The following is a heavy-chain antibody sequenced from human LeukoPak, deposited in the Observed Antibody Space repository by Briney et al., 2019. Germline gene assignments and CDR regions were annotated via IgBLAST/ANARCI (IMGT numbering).Heavy chain of an antibody. D-gene: IGHD3-22*01. CDR3: AKCSDSSGYYREASDY. CDR2: LSGSGGST. J-gene: IGHJ4*02. Sequence: GGSLRLSCAASGFTFSSYAMSWVRRAPGKGLEWVSALSGSGGSTYYADSVKGRFTISRDNSKNTLYLQMNSLRAEDTAVYYCAKCSDSSGYYREASDYWGQGTLVTVSS. CDR1: GFTFSSYA. V-gene: IGHV3-23*01.